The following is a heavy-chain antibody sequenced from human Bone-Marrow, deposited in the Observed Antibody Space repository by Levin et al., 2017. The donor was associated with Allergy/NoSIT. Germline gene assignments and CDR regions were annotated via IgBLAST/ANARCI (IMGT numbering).Heavy chain of an antibody. J-gene: IGHJ4*02. V-gene: IGHV4-4*02. D-gene: IGHD4-17*01. CDR1: GGSISSSTW. CDR3: ARDPLDYGTNSGNY. CDR2: IYHGGRT. Sequence: SETLSLTCTVSGGSISSSTWWSWVRPPPGKGLEWIGEIYHGGRTNYNPSLRSRVTMSVDKSQNQFSLKLNSVTAADTAVYYCARDPLDYGTNSGNYWGQGTLVTVSS.